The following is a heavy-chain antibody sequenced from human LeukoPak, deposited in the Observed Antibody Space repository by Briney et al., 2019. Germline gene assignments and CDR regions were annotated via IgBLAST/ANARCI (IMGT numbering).Heavy chain of an antibody. CDR2: MNQGGSET. J-gene: IGHJ4*02. CDR3: ARDGVAGGFDY. D-gene: IGHD6-19*01. CDR1: GFTFGRHW. Sequence: GGSLRLSCAASGFTFGRHWMSWVRQAPGKGVEWVAHMNQGGSETTNVDSVKGRFTISRDDAKNLVFLQMNSLRVEDTAVYYCARDGVAGGFDYWGQGILVTVSS. V-gene: IGHV3-7*01.